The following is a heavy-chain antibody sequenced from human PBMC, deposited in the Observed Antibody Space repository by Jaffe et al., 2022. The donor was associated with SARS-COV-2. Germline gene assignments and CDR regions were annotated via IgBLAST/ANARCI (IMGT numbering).Heavy chain of an antibody. CDR2: ISGGGGGT. D-gene: IGHD6-19*01. CDR3: AKEQQWPPRGGVDY. J-gene: IGHJ4*02. CDR1: GFTFNSYA. V-gene: IGHV3-23*04. Sequence: EVQLVESGGGLVQPGGSLRLSCAASGFTFNSYAMSWVRQAPGKGLEWVSGISGGGGGTYYADSVKGRFTISRDNSKSMLFLQMNSLRAEDTAVYYCAKEQQWPPRGGVDYWGQGTLVTVSS.